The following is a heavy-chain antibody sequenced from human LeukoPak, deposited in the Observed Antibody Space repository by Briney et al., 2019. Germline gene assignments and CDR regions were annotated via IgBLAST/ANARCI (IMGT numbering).Heavy chain of an antibody. V-gene: IGHV1-18*01. CDR1: GYTFTSYG. CDR3: ARDHAEYSSSLIDY. J-gene: IGHJ4*02. CDR2: ISAYSGNT. Sequence: GASVKVSCKASGYTFTSYGISWVRQAPGQGLEWMGWISAYSGNTNYAQKLQGRVTMTTDTSTSTAYMELRSLRSDDTAVYYCARDHAEYSSSLIDYWGQGTLVTVSS. D-gene: IGHD6-6*01.